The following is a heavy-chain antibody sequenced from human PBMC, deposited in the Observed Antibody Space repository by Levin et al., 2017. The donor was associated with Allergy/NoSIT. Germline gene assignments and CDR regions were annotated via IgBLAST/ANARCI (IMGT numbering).Heavy chain of an antibody. V-gene: IGHV3-23*01. CDR2: ISGIGGST. J-gene: IGHJ4*02. CDR3: AKDGARITIFGVVITYFDY. CDR1: GFTFSSYA. D-gene: IGHD3-3*01. Sequence: LSLTCAASGFTFSSYAMSWVRQAPGKGLEWVSAISGIGGSTYYADSVKGRFTISRDNSKNTLYLQMNSLRAEDTAVYYCAKDGARITIFGVVITYFDYWGQGTLVTVSS.